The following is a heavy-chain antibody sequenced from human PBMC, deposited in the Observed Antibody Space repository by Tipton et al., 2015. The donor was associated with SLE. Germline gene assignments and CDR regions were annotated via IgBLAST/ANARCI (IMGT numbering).Heavy chain of an antibody. CDR3: ARDDPTGDAFDI. CDR1: GGSISSSTYY. CDR2: IYYSGTT. V-gene: IGHV4-39*07. D-gene: IGHD4-17*01. Sequence: TLSLTCTVSGGSISSSTYYWGWIRQPPGKGLEWIGNIYYSGTTNYNPSLKSRVTISVDTSKNQFSLKLSSVTAADTAVYYCARDDPTGDAFDIWGQGTMVTVSS. J-gene: IGHJ3*02.